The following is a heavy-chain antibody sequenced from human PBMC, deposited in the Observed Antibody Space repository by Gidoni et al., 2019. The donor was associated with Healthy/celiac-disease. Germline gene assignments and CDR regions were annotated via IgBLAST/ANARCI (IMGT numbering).Heavy chain of an antibody. Sequence: QVQLVESGGGLVKPGGSLRLSCAASGFTFSDYYMSWIRQAPGKGLELVSYISSSGSTIYYADSVKGRFTISRDNAKNSLYLQMNSLRAEDTAVYYCARVGPNYDFWSGYHHWYFDLWGRGTLVTVSS. CDR2: ISSSGSTI. CDR3: ARVGPNYDFWSGYHHWYFDL. D-gene: IGHD3-3*01. CDR1: GFTFSDYY. J-gene: IGHJ2*01. V-gene: IGHV3-11*01.